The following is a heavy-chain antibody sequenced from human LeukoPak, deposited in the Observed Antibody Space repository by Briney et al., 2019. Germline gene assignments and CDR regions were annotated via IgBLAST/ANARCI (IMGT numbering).Heavy chain of an antibody. D-gene: IGHD1-14*01. CDR2: LLYDGNTK. CDR3: ARDHRPEIQYYYMDV. CDR1: GFSLSNYG. J-gene: IGHJ6*03. Sequence: GGSLRLSCAASGFSLSNYGMHWVRRAPGKGLEWVAALLYDGNTKHYADSVKGRFTISRDISKNTFYLQMNSLTAEDTAVYYCARDHRPEIQYYYMDVWGKGTTVAVSS. V-gene: IGHV3-33*01.